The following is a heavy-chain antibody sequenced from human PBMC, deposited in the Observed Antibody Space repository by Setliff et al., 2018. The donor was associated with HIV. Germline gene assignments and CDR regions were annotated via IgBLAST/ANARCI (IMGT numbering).Heavy chain of an antibody. Sequence: GESLKISCQGSGYIFTGYWVGWVRQMAGKGLEWMGMVHPVDSDVRYSPSLEGQVTISADKSTSTAYLQWTGLKASDTAMYYCARIGDTSGYYFYIFDLWGQGTTVTVSS. V-gene: IGHV5-51*01. CDR3: ARIGDTSGYYFYIFDL. CDR1: GYIFTGYW. D-gene: IGHD3-22*01. J-gene: IGHJ3*01. CDR2: VHPVDSDV.